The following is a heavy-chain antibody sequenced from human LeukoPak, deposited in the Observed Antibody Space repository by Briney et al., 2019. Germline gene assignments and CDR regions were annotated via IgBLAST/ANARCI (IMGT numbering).Heavy chain of an antibody. V-gene: IGHV1-46*01. J-gene: IGHJ4*02. CDR1: GCTFTPYF. CDR2: INPSGGGT. CDR3: ARGENSGLFDY. Sequence: ASVTVSFKASGCTFTPYFIHWVRQAPGQGLEWMGMINPSGGGTTYAQNFQGRVTMTRDTSTSTVYMDLSSLRAEDTALYYCARGENSGLFDYWGQGTLVTVSS. D-gene: IGHD3-10*01.